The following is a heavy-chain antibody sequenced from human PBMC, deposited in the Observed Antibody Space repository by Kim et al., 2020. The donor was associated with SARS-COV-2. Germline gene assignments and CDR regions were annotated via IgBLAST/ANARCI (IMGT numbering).Heavy chain of an antibody. V-gene: IGHV4-4*02. Sequence: SETLSLTCAVSGGSISSSNWWSWVRQPPGKGLEWIGEIYHSGSTNYNPSLKSRVTISVDKSKNQFSLKLSSVTAADTAVYYCARITEGYYYDSSGYDYWGQGTLVTVSS. CDR1: GGSISSSNW. J-gene: IGHJ4*02. CDR3: ARITEGYYYDSSGYDY. CDR2: IYHSGST. D-gene: IGHD3-22*01.